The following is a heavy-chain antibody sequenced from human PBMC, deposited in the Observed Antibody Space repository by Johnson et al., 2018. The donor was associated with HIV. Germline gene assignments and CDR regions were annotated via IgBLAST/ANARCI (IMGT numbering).Heavy chain of an antibody. J-gene: IGHJ3*02. Sequence: MQLVESGGGVVQPGGSLRLSCAASGFTFSSYWMSWVRQAPGKGLEWVANIKQDGSEKYYVDSVKGRFTISRDNAKNSLYLQMNSLRAEDTAVYYCARERYYYDSSGSYNPHAFDIGGQGTMVTVSS. CDR2: IKQDGSEK. D-gene: IGHD3-22*01. CDR3: ARERYYYDSSGSYNPHAFDI. V-gene: IGHV3-7*05. CDR1: GFTFSSYW.